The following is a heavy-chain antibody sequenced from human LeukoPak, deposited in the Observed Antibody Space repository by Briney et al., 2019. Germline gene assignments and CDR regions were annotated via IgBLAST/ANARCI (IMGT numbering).Heavy chain of an antibody. CDR2: ITSSGSYK. Sequence: GVSLRLSCAAPGFTFSNYNMNWVRQAPGKGLEWISSITSSGSYKFYADSVKGRFTISRDNAKNSLYLQMNSLRAEDTAVYYCARDPYSGAYYEGYYYYYMDVWGKGTTVTVSS. D-gene: IGHD1-26*01. V-gene: IGHV3-21*01. J-gene: IGHJ6*03. CDR3: ARDPYSGAYYEGYYYYYMDV. CDR1: GFTFSNYN.